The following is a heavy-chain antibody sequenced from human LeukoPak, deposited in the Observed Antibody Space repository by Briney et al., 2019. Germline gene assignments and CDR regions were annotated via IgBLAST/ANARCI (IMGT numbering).Heavy chain of an antibody. Sequence: SGGSLRLSCAASGFTFSTYLMHWVRQAPGKGLVWVSRINTDGSITTYADSVKGRLTISRDNAKNTLYLQMNSLRDEDTAVYYCASLGTLVPWGQGTLVTVSS. J-gene: IGHJ5*02. CDR3: ASLGTLVP. CDR1: GFTFSTYL. D-gene: IGHD3-9*01. CDR2: INTDGSIT. V-gene: IGHV3-74*03.